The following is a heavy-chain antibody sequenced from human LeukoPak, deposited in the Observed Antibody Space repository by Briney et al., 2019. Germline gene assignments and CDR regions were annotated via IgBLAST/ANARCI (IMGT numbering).Heavy chain of an antibody. D-gene: IGHD3-16*02. Sequence: PSETLSLTCTVSGGSISSYYWSWIRQPPGKGLEWIGEINHSGSTNYNPSLKSRVTISVDTSKNQFSLKLSSVTAADTAVYYCARGYRNGAYLDYWGQGTLVTVSS. V-gene: IGHV4-34*01. CDR3: ARGYRNGAYLDY. J-gene: IGHJ4*02. CDR1: GGSISSYY. CDR2: INHSGST.